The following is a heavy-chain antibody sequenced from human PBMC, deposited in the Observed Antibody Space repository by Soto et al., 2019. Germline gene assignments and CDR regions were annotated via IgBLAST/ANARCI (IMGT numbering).Heavy chain of an antibody. CDR2: IYYSGST. J-gene: IGHJ6*02. Sequence: SETLCLTCTLFSGSISSSSYYGDWIRQPPGKGLEWIGSIYYSGSTYYNPSLKSRVTISVDTSKNQFSLKLSSVTAADTAVYYCAHGGYIPGTSYYYYGMDVWGQGTTVT. D-gene: IGHD1-7*01. CDR3: AHGGYIPGTSYYYYGMDV. CDR1: SGSISSSSYY. V-gene: IGHV4-39*01.